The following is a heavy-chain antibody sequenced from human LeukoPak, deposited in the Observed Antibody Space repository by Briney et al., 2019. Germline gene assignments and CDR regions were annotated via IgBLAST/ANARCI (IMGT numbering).Heavy chain of an antibody. Sequence: GGSLRLSCEVSGFTVSDYYVTWVRQAPGKGLEWVSVVYAGGGGTHLAASVRDRFSTSRDNSKNTEYLQMDSLKDEDTAVYYCARVGRDHFDYWGQGSLVTVSS. V-gene: IGHV3-66*01. CDR2: VYAGGGGT. CDR1: GFTVSDYY. CDR3: ARVGRDHFDY. J-gene: IGHJ4*02. D-gene: IGHD2-21*01.